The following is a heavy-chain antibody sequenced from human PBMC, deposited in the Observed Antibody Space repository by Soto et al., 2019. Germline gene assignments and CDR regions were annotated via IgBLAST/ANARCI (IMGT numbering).Heavy chain of an antibody. D-gene: IGHD5-12*01. CDR1: GYTFTSYD. J-gene: IGHJ3*02. CDR2: MNPNSGNT. V-gene: IGHV1-8*01. CDR3: ASSRVATDAFDI. Sequence: QVQLVQSGAEVKKPGASVKVSCKASGYTFTSYDINWVRQATGQGLEWMGWMNPNSGNTGYAQKFQGRVTMTRNTSITTAYMALSSLRSEETAVYYFASSRVATDAFDIWGQGTMVTVSS.